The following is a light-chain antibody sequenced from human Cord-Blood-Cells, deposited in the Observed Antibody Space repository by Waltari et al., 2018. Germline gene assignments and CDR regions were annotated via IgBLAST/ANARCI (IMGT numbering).Light chain of an antibody. CDR3: AAWDDSLSGPVWV. J-gene: IGLJ3*02. V-gene: IGLV1-47*01. Sequence: QSVLTQPPSASGTPGQRVTISCSESSSQIGSNSVEWSQQLPGTAPKHLSYRKNQRPSGVPDRFSGSKSGTSASLAISGLRSEDEADYYCAAWDDSLSGPVWVFGGGTKLTVL. CDR1: SSQIGSNS. CDR2: RKN.